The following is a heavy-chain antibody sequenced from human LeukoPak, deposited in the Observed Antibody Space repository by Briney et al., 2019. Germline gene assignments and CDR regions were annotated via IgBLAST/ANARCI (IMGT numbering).Heavy chain of an antibody. CDR3: ARAGLAARRWFDP. D-gene: IGHD6-6*01. V-gene: IGHV1-2*02. Sequence: ASVKVSCKASGYTFTGYYMHWVRQAPGQGLEWMGWINPNSGGTDYAQKFQGRVTMTRDTSISTAYMELSRLRSDDTAVYHCARAGLAARRWFDPWGQGTLVTVSS. CDR1: GYTFTGYY. CDR2: INPNSGGT. J-gene: IGHJ5*02.